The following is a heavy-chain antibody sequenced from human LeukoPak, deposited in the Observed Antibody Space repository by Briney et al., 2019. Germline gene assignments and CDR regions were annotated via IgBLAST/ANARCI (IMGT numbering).Heavy chain of an antibody. J-gene: IGHJ4*02. V-gene: IGHV3-21*01. CDR1: GFTFSSYS. D-gene: IGHD2-2*01. CDR3: WCSTSSKNFDY. Sequence: GGSLRLSCAASGFTFSSYSMNWVRQAPGKGLEWVSAISSSSSYIYHADSVKGRFTISRDNAKNSLYLQMNSLRAEDTAVYYCWCSTSSKNFDYWGQGTLVTVSS. CDR2: ISSSSSYI.